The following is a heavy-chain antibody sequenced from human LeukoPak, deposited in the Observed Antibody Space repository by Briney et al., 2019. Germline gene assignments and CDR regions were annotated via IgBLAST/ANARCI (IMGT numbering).Heavy chain of an antibody. Sequence: ASVKVSCKASGYTFTSYGISWVRQAPGQGLEWMGWISAYNGNTNYAQKLQGRVTMTTDTSTSTAYTELRSLRSDDTAVYYCARDVWLRYYDSSGTIPYFDYWGQGTLVTVSS. V-gene: IGHV1-18*01. CDR1: GYTFTSYG. CDR2: ISAYNGNT. J-gene: IGHJ4*02. D-gene: IGHD3-22*01. CDR3: ARDVWLRYYDSSGTIPYFDY.